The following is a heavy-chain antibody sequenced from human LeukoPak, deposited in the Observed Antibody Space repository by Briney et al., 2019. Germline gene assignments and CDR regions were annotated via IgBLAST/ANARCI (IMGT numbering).Heavy chain of an antibody. CDR2: IGTAGDT. CDR1: GFTFSSFD. Sequence: GGSLRLSCAASGFTFSSFDMHWVRHATGKGLEWVSSIGTAGDTYYPGSVKGRFTISRENAKNSLYLQMNSLRAGDTAVYYCARERLEGSGFDPWGQGTLVTVSS. J-gene: IGHJ5*02. D-gene: IGHD3-10*01. CDR3: ARERLEGSGFDP. V-gene: IGHV3-13*01.